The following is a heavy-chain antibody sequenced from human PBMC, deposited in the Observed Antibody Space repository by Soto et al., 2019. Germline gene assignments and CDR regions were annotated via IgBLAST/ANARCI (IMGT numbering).Heavy chain of an antibody. CDR1: GLSFSIYN. Sequence: GGSLRPSCTASGLSFSIYNLNWVRQPQGKGLEWVSSITDRSTYTYYADSVKGRFTISRDNAKNSLYLQMNSLTIKDTAVYYCARDLGPCSYGSVVGYWGQGTLVTVSS. V-gene: IGHV3-21*01. J-gene: IGHJ4*02. CDR2: ITDRSTYT. D-gene: IGHD3-10*01. CDR3: ARDLGPCSYGSVVGY.